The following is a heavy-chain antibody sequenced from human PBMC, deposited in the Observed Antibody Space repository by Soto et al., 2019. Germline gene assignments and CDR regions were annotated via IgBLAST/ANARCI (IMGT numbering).Heavy chain of an antibody. V-gene: IGHV1-3*01. CDR3: ARGRRSCTGNNCYTDFDF. CDR1: GSLFTDFG. D-gene: IGHD2-2*02. J-gene: IGHJ4*02. Sequence: GASVKVSCKASGSLFTDFGIHWVRQATGQRLERLGWIIYVNDKTLYSPKFQGRLVITRDTSANTAYMDLYSLRSEDSAVYYCARGRRSCTGNNCYTDFDFWGQGSLVTVSS. CDR2: IIYVNDKT.